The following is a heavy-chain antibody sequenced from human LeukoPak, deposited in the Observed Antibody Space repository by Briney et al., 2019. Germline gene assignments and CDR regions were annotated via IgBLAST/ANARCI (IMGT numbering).Heavy chain of an antibody. V-gene: IGHV5-51*01. Sequence: GGSLEISWKGSGYSFTSYWIGWVRQLPGKGREGMGIIYPGDSDTRYSPSFQGQVTISADKSISTAYLQWSSLKASDTAMYYCARHPTWTSYPDYWGQGTLVTVSS. J-gene: IGHJ4*02. CDR3: ARHPTWTSYPDY. CDR2: IYPGDSDT. CDR1: GYSFTSYW. D-gene: IGHD1-26*01.